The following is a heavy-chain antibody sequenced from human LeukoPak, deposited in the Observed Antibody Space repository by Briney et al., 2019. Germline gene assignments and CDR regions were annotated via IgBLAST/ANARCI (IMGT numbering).Heavy chain of an antibody. V-gene: IGHV4-59*01. J-gene: IGHJ1*01. CDR3: GRVRTGNTGSPEYFED. Sequence: SETLSLTCSVSGGSISSYYRSWIRQPPGKGLKWIGYLFYSGNTNSNPSLKSRVTILADTSKNQSSLRLNSVTAADTAVYFCGRVRTGNTGSPEYFEDWGQGTLVTVSS. CDR1: GGSISSYY. D-gene: IGHD5-12*01. CDR2: LFYSGNT.